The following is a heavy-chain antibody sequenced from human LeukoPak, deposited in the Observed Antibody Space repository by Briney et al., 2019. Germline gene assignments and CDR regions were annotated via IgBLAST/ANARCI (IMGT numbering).Heavy chain of an antibody. J-gene: IGHJ4*02. CDR1: GFTFRSYA. CDR2: ISTSGDTT. D-gene: IGHD2-15*01. CDR3: ARQQGYCSDGTCYFDF. Sequence: GGSLRLSCTASGFTFRSYAMSWVRQAPGKGLEWVSAISTSGDTTYSADSVEGRFTFSRDSSKNTLNLLMNSLRVEDTAVYYCARQQGYCSDGTCYFDFWGQGTLVTVSS. V-gene: IGHV3-23*01.